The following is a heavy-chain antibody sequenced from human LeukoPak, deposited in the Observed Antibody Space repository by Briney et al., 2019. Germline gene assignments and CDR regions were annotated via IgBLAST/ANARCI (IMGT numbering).Heavy chain of an antibody. D-gene: IGHD7-27*01. CDR1: GFTFSSYE. CDR2: ISSSGSTI. V-gene: IGHV3-48*03. Sequence: GGSLRLSCAASGFTFSSYEMNWVRQAPGKGLEWVSYISSSGSTIYYADSVKGRFTISRDNAKNSLYLQMNSLRAEDTAMYYCTRHRAWGHFDSWDQRTLVTVSS. J-gene: IGHJ4*02. CDR3: TRHRAWGHFDS.